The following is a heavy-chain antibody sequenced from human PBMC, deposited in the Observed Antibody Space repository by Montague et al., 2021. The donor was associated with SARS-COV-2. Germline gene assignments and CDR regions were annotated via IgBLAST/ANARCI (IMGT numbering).Heavy chain of an antibody. V-gene: IGHV4-59*01. CDR1: GGSISSYY. D-gene: IGHD5-24*01. CDR2: IYYSGST. Sequence: ETLSLTCTVSGGSISSYYWSWIRQPPGKGLEWIGYIYYSGSTNHNPSLKSRVTISVDTSKNQFSLKLSSVTAADTAVYYCARVFPRWLQFDPYFDYWGQGTLVTVSS. CDR3: ARVFPRWLQFDPYFDY. J-gene: IGHJ4*02.